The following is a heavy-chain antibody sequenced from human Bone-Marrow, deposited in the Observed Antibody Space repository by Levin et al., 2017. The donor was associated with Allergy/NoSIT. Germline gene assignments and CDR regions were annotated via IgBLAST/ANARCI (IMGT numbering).Heavy chain of an antibody. CDR2: ISSDGSDK. CDR1: GFQISSSG. Sequence: LKISCIASGFQISSSGMHWVRQAPGKGPEWVTLISSDGSDKYYADSVKGRFSISRDVSKNTIYLQLNNLRVEDTAVYFCARGGYSRGWPPLGVWGQGTTVSVS. V-gene: IGHV3-33*01. J-gene: IGHJ6*02. D-gene: IGHD6-19*01. CDR3: ARGGYSRGWPPLGV.